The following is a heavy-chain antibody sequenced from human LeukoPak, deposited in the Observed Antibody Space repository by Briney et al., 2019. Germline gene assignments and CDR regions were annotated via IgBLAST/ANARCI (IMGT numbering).Heavy chain of an antibody. CDR2: IKHDGTEE. CDR1: GFTFSSYA. D-gene: IGHD2-21*02. Sequence: GGSLRLSCAASGFTFSSYAMSWVRQAPGKGLEWVANIKHDGTEENYVDSVRGRFTISRDNAKNSLYLQMNSLRAEDTAVYYCARDPGDCGGDCDDYWGQGTLVTVSS. J-gene: IGHJ4*02. V-gene: IGHV3-7*01. CDR3: ARDPGDCGGDCDDY.